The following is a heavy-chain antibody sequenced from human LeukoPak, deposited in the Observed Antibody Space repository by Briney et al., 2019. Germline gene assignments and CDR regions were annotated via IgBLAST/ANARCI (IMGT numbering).Heavy chain of an antibody. D-gene: IGHD3-10*01. Sequence: AGGSLRPSCAASGFTFSSYGMHWVRQAPGKGLEWVAVISYDGSNKYYADSVKGRFTISRDDAKNSLYLQMNSLRAEDTAVYYCARDSGAFDIWGQGTMVTVSS. V-gene: IGHV3-30*03. CDR1: GFTFSSYG. CDR3: ARDSGAFDI. J-gene: IGHJ3*02. CDR2: ISYDGSNK.